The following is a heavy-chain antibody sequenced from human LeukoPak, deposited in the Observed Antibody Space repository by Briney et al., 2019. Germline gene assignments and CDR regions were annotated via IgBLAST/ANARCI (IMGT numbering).Heavy chain of an antibody. CDR1: GYTLTELS. Sequence: ASVKVSCKVSGYTLTELSMHWVRQAPGKGLEWMGGFDPEDGETIYAQKFQGRVTMTEDTSTDTAYMELSSLRSEDTAVYYCATDSRLWFGELSVYWGQGTLVTVSS. CDR3: ATDSRLWFGELSVY. J-gene: IGHJ4*02. D-gene: IGHD3-10*01. CDR2: FDPEDGET. V-gene: IGHV1-24*01.